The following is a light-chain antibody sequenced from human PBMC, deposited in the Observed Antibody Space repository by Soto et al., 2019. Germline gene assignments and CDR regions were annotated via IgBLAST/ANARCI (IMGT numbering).Light chain of an antibody. J-gene: IGKJ3*01. V-gene: IGKV3-20*01. CDR3: QQYGSSTFT. CDR1: QSVSSSY. CDR2: GAS. Sequence: EIVLTQSPGTLSLSPGERATLSCRASQSVSSSYLAWYQQKPGQAPRLLIYGASSRATGIPDRFSGSGSGTDFTLTISRLEPEDFALYYCQQYGSSTFTFGPGTKVAIK.